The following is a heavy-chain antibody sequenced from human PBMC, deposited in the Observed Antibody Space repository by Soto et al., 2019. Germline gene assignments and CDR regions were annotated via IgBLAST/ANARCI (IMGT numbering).Heavy chain of an antibody. Sequence: SETLSLTCAVYGASFSDSSWTWIRQPPGKGLEWIGEINHSGSTNYSPSLKSRVTISIDTSKNQFSLKLNSVTVADTAVYYCARDLVRGSDRFDPWGQGTLVTVSS. CDR3: ARDLVRGSDRFDP. D-gene: IGHD3-10*01. CDR2: INHSGST. J-gene: IGHJ5*02. V-gene: IGHV4-34*01. CDR1: GASFSDSS.